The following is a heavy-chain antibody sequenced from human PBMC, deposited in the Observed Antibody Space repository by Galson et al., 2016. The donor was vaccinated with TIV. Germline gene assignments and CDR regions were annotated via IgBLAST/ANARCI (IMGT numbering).Heavy chain of an antibody. D-gene: IGHD2-2*01. V-gene: IGHV3-23*01. CDR2: IGGSGGSP. Sequence: SLRLSCAASGFSFSNYAMSWVRQAPGRGLEWVSGIGGSGGSPNYGDSVKGRFTISRDNSKNILYPQMNSLRAEDTAVYYCARMLFDIVGAPAATPTGYFDPWGQGTLVTVSS. J-gene: IGHJ5*02. CDR3: ARMLFDIVGAPAATPTGYFDP. CDR1: GFSFSNYA.